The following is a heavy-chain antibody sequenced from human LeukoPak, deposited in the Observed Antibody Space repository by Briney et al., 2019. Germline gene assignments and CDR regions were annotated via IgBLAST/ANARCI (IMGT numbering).Heavy chain of an antibody. CDR3: ARSANPGVHEFDP. D-gene: IGHD6-6*01. CDR2: ITSSSNI. V-gene: IGHV3-48*02. CDR1: GFTFSSYS. J-gene: IGHJ5*02. Sequence: GGSLRLSCAASGFTFSSYSMAWVRQAPGEGLEWLSYITSSSNINYADSVKGRFTISRDNAKNSLYLQMNSLRDEDTAVYYCARSANPGVHEFDPWGQGTLVTVSS.